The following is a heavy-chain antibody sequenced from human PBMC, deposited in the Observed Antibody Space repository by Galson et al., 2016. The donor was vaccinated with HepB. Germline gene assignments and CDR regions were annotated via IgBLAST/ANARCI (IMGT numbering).Heavy chain of an antibody. V-gene: IGHV4-59*02. CDR3: ARGLGGIADY. Sequence: SETLSLTCTVSGDSVSSYFWSWVRQPPGKGLEWIGYVYFSGSNNYNASLKSRVTISVDTPKNQFSLKLTSVIPADTAVYHCARGLGGIADYWGPGTLVTVSS. CDR2: VYFSGSN. J-gene: IGHJ4*02. CDR1: GDSVSSYF. D-gene: IGHD3-16*01.